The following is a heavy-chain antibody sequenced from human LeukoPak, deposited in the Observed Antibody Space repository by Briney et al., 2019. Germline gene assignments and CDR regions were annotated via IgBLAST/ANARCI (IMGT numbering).Heavy chain of an antibody. Sequence: GGSLRLSRVASGFIFSTYSMSWVRQAPGKGLEWVSYISSSGSGIFYADSVKGRFTISRDNAKNSLSLQMNSLRDEDTAVYYCARVKGDGDSYYFDYWGQGTLFTVSS. V-gene: IGHV3-48*02. CDR1: GFIFSTYS. CDR3: ARVKGDGDSYYFDY. D-gene: IGHD4-17*01. J-gene: IGHJ4*02. CDR2: ISSSGSGI.